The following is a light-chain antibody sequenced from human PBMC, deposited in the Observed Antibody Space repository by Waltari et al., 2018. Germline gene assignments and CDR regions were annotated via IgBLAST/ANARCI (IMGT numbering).Light chain of an antibody. CDR3: QVWDRSRDHVV. CDR1: MLQPKF. J-gene: IGLJ2*01. Sequence: SYVLTQPPSVSVAPGRPARIACVGDMLQPKFSPGYQQTPVPAPILVIFNDNDRPSGIPERFTASKAENAAILTISRVEAGDEADYSCQVWDRSRDHVVFGRGTKLTVL. V-gene: IGLV3-21*02. CDR2: NDN.